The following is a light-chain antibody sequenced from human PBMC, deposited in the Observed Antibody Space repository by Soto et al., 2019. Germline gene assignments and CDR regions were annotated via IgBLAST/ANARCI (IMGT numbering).Light chain of an antibody. CDR3: SSYIITDTSQV. V-gene: IGLV2-14*03. CDR1: SSDVGGYNY. Sequence: QSALTQPASVSGSPGQSITISCTGASSDVGGYNYASWYQQHPGKAPKLIIYDVSYRPSGVSDRFSGSKSGNTASLTISGRKAEYEADYHCSSYIITDTSQVFGTGTKLTVL. CDR2: DVS. J-gene: IGLJ1*01.